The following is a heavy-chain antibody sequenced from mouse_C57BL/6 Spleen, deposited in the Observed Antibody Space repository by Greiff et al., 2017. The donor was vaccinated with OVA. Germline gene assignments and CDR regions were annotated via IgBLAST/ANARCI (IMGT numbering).Heavy chain of an antibody. J-gene: IGHJ2*01. CDR3: AREMGLDY. V-gene: IGHV3-6*01. CDR2: KSYDGSN. D-gene: IGHD4-1*01. CDR1: GYSITSGYY. Sequence: EVKLLESGPGLVKPSPSLSLSCSVSGYSITSGYYWNWIRQLPGNKLERMGFKSYDGSNNYNPSFKNRISITRDTSKNQFVLKLISVTTEDTATYYVAREMGLDYWGQGTTLTVSS.